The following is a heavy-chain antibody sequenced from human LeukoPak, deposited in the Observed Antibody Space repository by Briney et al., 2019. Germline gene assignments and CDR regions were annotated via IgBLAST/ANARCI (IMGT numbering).Heavy chain of an antibody. V-gene: IGHV4-34*01. D-gene: IGHD3-10*01. J-gene: IGHJ4*02. CDR2: INHSGST. CDR3: AESSGSSVFDY. CDR1: GGSFGGYY. Sequence: SETLSLTCAVYGGSFGGYYWSWIRQPPGKGLEWIGEINHSGSTNYNPSLKSRVTISVDTSKNQFSLKLSSVTAADTAVYYCAESSGSSVFDYWGQGTLVTVSS.